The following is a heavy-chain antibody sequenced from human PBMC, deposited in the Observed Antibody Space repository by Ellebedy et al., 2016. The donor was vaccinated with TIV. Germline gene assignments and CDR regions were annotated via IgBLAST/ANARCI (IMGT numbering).Heavy chain of an antibody. CDR2: IIHLFGRP. CDR1: GGTFSNDA. CDR3: AREPWDSSLSMDV. Sequence: AASVKVSCKASGGTFSNDAISWVRQAPGQGLEWMGGIIHLFGRPKYAQKFQGSVTISADTSTSTAYMELSSLRSEDTAVNYCAREPWDSSLSMDVWGPGTTVTVSS. J-gene: IGHJ6*02. V-gene: IGHV1-69*06. D-gene: IGHD6-19*01.